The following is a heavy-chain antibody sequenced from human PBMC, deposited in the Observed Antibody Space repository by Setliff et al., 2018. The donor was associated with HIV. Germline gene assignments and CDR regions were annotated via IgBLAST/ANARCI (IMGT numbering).Heavy chain of an antibody. CDR3: ALPYCGGGNCWSSASLPPAGWFDP. CDR2: IIPMYGVA. J-gene: IGHJ5*02. D-gene: IGHD2-15*01. V-gene: IGHV1-69*05. CDR1: GGTFSSYV. Sequence: GASVKVSCKASGGTFSSYVISWVRQAPGPGPEWMGGIIPMYGVANYAQKFQGRVTITTDESTSTAYMELSSLRSEDTAVYYCALPYCGGGNCWSSASLPPAGWFDPWGQGTLVTVSS.